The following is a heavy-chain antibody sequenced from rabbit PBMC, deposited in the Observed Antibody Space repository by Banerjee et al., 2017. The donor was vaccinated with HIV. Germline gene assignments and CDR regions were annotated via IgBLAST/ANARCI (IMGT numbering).Heavy chain of an antibody. CDR1: GFSFSNKYV. CDR2: INTSSGNT. J-gene: IGHJ4*01. D-gene: IGHD6-1*01. V-gene: IGHV1S45*01. Sequence: QEQLEESGGDLVKPEGSLTLTCTASGFSFSNKYVMCWVRQAPGKGLEWIACINTSSGNTGYASWAKGRFTISKASSTTVTLQMTSLTAADTATYFCARDLPISDGFSFDLWGPGTLVTVS. CDR3: ARDLPISDGFSFDL.